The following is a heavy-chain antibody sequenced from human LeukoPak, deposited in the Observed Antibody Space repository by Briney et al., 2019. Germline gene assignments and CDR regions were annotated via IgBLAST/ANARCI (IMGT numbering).Heavy chain of an antibody. V-gene: IGHV1-2*02. Sequence: ASVKVSCKTSGYTFTGYYMHWVRQAPGQGLEWMGWINPNTGGTNYAQKFQGRVTMTSDTSISTAYMELSSLRSDDTAVYYCVRAPMIVVVFPPRLDYWGQGTLDTVSS. CDR3: VRAPMIVVVFPPRLDY. CDR1: GYTFTGYY. CDR2: INPNTGGT. J-gene: IGHJ4*02. D-gene: IGHD3-22*01.